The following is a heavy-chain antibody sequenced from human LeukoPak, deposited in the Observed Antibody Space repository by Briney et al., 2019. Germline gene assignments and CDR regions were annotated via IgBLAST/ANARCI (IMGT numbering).Heavy chain of an antibody. CDR2: ISAYNGNT. D-gene: IGHD3-10*01. J-gene: IGHJ6*02. V-gene: IGHV1-18*01. Sequence: GASVKVSCKASGGTFSSYAISWVRQAPGQGLEWMGWISAYNGNTNYAQKLQGRVTMTTDTSTSTAYMELRSLRSDDTAAYYCARAVYYYGSGSVYYYYGMDVWGQGTTVTVSS. CDR3: ARAVYYYGSGSVYYYYGMDV. CDR1: GGTFSSYA.